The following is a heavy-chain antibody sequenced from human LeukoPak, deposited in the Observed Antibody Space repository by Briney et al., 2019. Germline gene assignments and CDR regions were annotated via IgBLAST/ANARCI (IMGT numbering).Heavy chain of an antibody. CDR1: GFTVSSNY. D-gene: IGHD4-17*01. CDR2: IYSGGST. V-gene: IGHV3-53*04. J-gene: IGHJ4*02. Sequence: PGGSLSLSCAASGFTVSSNYMSWVRQAPGQGLEWVSVIYSGGSTYSADSVKGRFTISGHNSKNTLYLQMNSLRAEDTAVYYWARGRDGDYYWGQGTLVTVSS. CDR3: ARGRDGDYY.